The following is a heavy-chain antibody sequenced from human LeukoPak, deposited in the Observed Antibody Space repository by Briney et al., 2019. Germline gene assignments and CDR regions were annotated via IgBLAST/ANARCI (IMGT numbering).Heavy chain of an antibody. CDR2: ISYDGSNK. D-gene: IGHD6-13*01. CDR3: AKETAAAGSNWFDP. CDR1: GFTLSSYG. V-gene: IGHV3-30*18. Sequence: PGGPLRLSCAASGFTLSSYGMHWVHQAPGKGLEWVGVISYDGSNKYYADSVKGRFTISRDNSKNTLYLQMNSLRAEDTAVYYCAKETAAAGSNWFDPWGQGTLVTVSS. J-gene: IGHJ5*02.